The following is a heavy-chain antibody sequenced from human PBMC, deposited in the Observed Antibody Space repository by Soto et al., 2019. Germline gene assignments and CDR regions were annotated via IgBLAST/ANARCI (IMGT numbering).Heavy chain of an antibody. CDR1: GGSISSGGYS. Sequence: PSETLSLTCAVSGGSISSGGYSWSWIRQPPGKGLEWIGYIYHSGSTYYNPSLKSRVTISVDRSKSQFSLKLSSVTAADTAVYYCARGAVAGEFDYWGQGTLVTVSS. CDR2: IYHSGST. J-gene: IGHJ4*02. D-gene: IGHD6-19*01. V-gene: IGHV4-30-2*01. CDR3: ARGAVAGEFDY.